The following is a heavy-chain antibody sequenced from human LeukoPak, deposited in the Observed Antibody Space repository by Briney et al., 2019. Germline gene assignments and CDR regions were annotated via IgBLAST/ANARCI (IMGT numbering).Heavy chain of an antibody. J-gene: IGHJ5*02. Sequence: SVKVSCKASGGTFSSYAISWVRQAPGQGLEWMGRITPILGIANYAQKFQGRVTITADKSTSTAYMELSSLRSEDTAVYYCARDPITISPNWFDPWGQGTLVTVSS. CDR1: GGTFSSYA. CDR3: ARDPITISPNWFDP. CDR2: ITPILGIA. D-gene: IGHD3-3*01. V-gene: IGHV1-69*04.